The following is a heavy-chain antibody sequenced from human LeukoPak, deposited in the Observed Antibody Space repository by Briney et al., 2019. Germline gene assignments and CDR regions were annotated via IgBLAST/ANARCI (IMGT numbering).Heavy chain of an antibody. V-gene: IGHV3-49*03. Sequence: PGGSLRLSCTASGFTFGEYAVSWFRRAPGKGQEWVGFIRSKPYGGTTESAASVKGRFSISRDDSESIAYLQMNSLRTEDTAVYYCARVRYSGVGGRFDAFDIWGQGTMVTVSS. CDR1: GFTFGEYA. J-gene: IGHJ3*02. D-gene: IGHD1-26*01. CDR2: IRSKPYGGTT. CDR3: ARVRYSGVGGRFDAFDI.